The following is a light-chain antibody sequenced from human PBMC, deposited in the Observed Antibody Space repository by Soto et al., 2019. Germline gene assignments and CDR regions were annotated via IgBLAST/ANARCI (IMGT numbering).Light chain of an antibody. CDR3: QQYGSSGT. V-gene: IGKV3-20*01. Sequence: EIVLTQSPGTLSLSPGERATLSCRASQSVSNNYLAWYQQKPGQAPRLLIYGASTRATGIPDRFSGSGSGTDFTLTGSRLEPEDFAVYYCQQYGSSGTFGQGTKVDIK. CDR1: QSVSNNY. CDR2: GAS. J-gene: IGKJ1*01.